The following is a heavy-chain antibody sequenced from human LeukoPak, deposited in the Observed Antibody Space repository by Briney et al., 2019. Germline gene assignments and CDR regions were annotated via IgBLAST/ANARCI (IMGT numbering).Heavy chain of an antibody. D-gene: IGHD6-13*01. J-gene: IGHJ4*02. CDR1: GGSISSSSYY. CDR2: IYYSGST. V-gene: IGHV4-39*01. Sequence: SETLSLTCTVSGGSISSSSYYWGWIRQPPGKGLEWIGSIYYSGSTYYNPSLKSRVTISVDTSKNQFSLKLSSVTAADTAVYYCARLRVGFYSRIFDYWGQGTLVTVSS. CDR3: ARLRVGFYSRIFDY.